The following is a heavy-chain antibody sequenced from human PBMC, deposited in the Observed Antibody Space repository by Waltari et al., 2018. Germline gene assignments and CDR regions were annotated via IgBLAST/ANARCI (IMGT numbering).Heavy chain of an antibody. J-gene: IGHJ4*02. CDR3: AKDIQMSY. CDR2: LSYDGNNA. CDR1: GFTCSDSA. V-gene: IGHV3-23*01. Sequence: EVHLLESGGGLVQPGGSLRLSCAASGFTCSDSAMNWVRPAPGKGLEWVSLLSYDGNNAYYADSVKGRFTVSRDNSRNILDLQMNSLRAEDTATYYCAKDIQMSYWGQGTLVTVSS.